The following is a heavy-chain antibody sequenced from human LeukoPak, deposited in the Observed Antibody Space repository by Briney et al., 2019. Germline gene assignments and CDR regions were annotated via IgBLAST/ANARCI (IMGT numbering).Heavy chain of an antibody. J-gene: IGHJ4*02. CDR2: ISYDGSNK. V-gene: IGHV3-30*18. CDR1: GFTFSSYG. Sequence: GGSLRLSCAASGFTFSSYGMHWVRQAPGKGLEWVAVISYDGSNKYYADSVKGRFTISRDNSKNTLYLQMNSLRAEDTAVYYCAKALLLWFGESPIFDYWGQGTLVTVSS. D-gene: IGHD3-10*01. CDR3: AKALLLWFGESPIFDY.